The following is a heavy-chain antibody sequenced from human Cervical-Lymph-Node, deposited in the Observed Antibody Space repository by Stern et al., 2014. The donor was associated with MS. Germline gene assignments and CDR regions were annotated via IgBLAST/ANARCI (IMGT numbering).Heavy chain of an antibody. CDR3: ARDGRHTNNFGLDV. CDR2: IIPIIGTA. J-gene: IGHJ6*02. Sequence: QVQLVQSGAEVKKPGSSVKVSCKASGGTFNVYAINWLRQAPGQGLEWMGGIIPIIGTANYAQKFQGIITITADESTRTSSMQLSSLRSDDTAVYYCARDGRHTNNFGLDVWGQGTTVTVSS. CDR1: GGTFNVYA. V-gene: IGHV1-69*01.